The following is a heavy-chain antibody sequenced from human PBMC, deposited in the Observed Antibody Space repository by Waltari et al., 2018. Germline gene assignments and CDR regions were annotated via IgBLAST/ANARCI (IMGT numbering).Heavy chain of an antibody. V-gene: IGHV4-34*01. J-gene: IGHJ4*02. Sequence: QVQLQQWGAGLLKPSETLSLTCAVYGGSFSGYYWSWIRQPPGKGLEWIGEINHSGSTNYNPSLKSRVTISVDTSKNQFSLKLSSVTAADTAVYYCARIHEGWLQLHPGPFDYWGQGTLVTVSS. CDR3: ARIHEGWLQLHPGPFDY. CDR1: GGSFSGYY. CDR2: INHSGST. D-gene: IGHD5-12*01.